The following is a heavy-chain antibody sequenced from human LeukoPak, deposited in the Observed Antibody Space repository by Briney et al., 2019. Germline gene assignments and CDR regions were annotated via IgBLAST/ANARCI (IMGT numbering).Heavy chain of an antibody. D-gene: IGHD6-19*01. CDR3: ARCVRRGQWLVLHDAFDI. J-gene: IGHJ3*02. CDR1: GGSISSSSYY. V-gene: IGHV4-39*07. CDR2: IYYSGST. Sequence: PSETLSLTCTVSGGSISSSSYYWGWIRQPPGKGLEWIGSIYYSGSTYYNPSLKGRVTISVDTSKNQFSLKLSSVTAADTAVYYCARCVRRGQWLVLHDAFDIWGQGTMVTVSS.